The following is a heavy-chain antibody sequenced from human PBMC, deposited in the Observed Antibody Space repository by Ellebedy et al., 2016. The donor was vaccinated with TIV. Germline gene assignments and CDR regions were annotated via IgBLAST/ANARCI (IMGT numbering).Heavy chain of an antibody. CDR1: GFTFGDYA. Sequence: GESLKISXTASGFTFGDYAMSWFRQAPGKGLEWVGFIRSKAYGGTTEYAASVKGRFTISRDDSKSIAYLQMNSLKTEDTAVYYCTRDGRPLLWFGELFDYWGQGTLVTVSS. V-gene: IGHV3-49*03. CDR3: TRDGRPLLWFGELFDY. D-gene: IGHD3-10*01. J-gene: IGHJ4*02. CDR2: IRSKAYGGTT.